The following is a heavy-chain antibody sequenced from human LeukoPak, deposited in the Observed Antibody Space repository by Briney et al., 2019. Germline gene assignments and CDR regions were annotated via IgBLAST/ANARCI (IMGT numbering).Heavy chain of an antibody. J-gene: IGHJ5*02. Sequence: SGKLSCKASGRTFSSYAISWVPQSPGQRLKWRGRIIPIFGIANYAQKFEGRVTITADRSPSTAYMEVSSLRSEDTAVYYCAPLGGYSWLDKYKWFAPWGEGPLVTVSS. CDR1: GRTFSSYA. V-gene: IGHV1-69*04. CDR3: APLGGYSWLDKYKWFAP. D-gene: IGHD6-13*01. CDR2: IIPIFGIA.